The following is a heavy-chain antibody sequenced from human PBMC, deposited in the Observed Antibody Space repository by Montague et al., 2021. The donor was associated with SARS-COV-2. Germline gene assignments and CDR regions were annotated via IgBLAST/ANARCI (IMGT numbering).Heavy chain of an antibody. J-gene: IGHJ4*02. Sequence: SETLSLTCEVYVGSISSYYWSWIRQSPVKGLEWIGYVHYTGGTKYNPSLKTRVTLSLDTPKKHCSLKLKSVTAADTAVYYCARAQNTCFIANCVNYFEVWGLGALVTVSS. CDR2: VHYTGGT. V-gene: IGHV4-59*01. CDR1: VGSISSYY. D-gene: IGHD1-1*01. CDR3: ARAQNTCFIANCVNYFEV.